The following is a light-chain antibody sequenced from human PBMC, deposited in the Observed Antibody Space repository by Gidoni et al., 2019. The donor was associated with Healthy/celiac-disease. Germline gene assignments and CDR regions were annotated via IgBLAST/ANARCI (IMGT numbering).Light chain of an antibody. J-gene: IGKJ4*01. CDR1: QSVSSY. CDR3: QQRSNWPPLT. Sequence: EIVLTQSPATLPLSPGERVTLSCRASQSVSSYLAWYQQKPCQTPRLLIYDASNRATGIPARFSGSGSGTDFTLTISSLEPEDFAVYYCQQRSNWPPLTFGGXTKVEIK. CDR2: DAS. V-gene: IGKV3-11*01.